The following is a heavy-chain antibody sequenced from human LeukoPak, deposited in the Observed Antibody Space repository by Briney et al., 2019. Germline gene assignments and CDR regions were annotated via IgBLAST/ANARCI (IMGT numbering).Heavy chain of an antibody. D-gene: IGHD3-9*01. CDR2: IRYDGSNK. J-gene: IGHJ3*02. V-gene: IGHV3-30*02. Sequence: GGSLRLSCAASGFTFSSYGMHWVRQAPGKGLEWVAFIRYDGSNKYYADSVKGRFTISRDNSKNTLYLQMNSLRAEDTAVYYCAKDRAYYDILTGYSPPGDAFDIWGQGTMVTVSS. CDR3: AKDRAYYDILTGYSPPGDAFDI. CDR1: GFTFSSYG.